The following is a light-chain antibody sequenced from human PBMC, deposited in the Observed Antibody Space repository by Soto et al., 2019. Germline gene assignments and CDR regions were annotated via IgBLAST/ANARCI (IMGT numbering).Light chain of an antibody. CDR1: SSNIGAGYD. CDR2: GNT. J-gene: IGLJ2*01. Sequence: QSVLTQPPSVSGAPGQRVTISCTGSSSNIGAGYDVHWYQQLPGTAPKLLMYGNTNRPSGVPDRFSGSKSDTSASLAITGLQAEDEADYYRQSYDSSLSGSVFGGGTKLTVL. CDR3: QSYDSSLSGSV. V-gene: IGLV1-40*01.